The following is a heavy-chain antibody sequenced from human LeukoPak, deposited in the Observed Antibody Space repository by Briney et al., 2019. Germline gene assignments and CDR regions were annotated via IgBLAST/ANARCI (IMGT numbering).Heavy chain of an antibody. V-gene: IGHV4-4*02. CDR2: IYYSEST. CDR1: GGSISSTNW. J-gene: IGHJ4*02. Sequence: PSETLSLTCAVSGGSISSTNWWSWVRQPPGKGLEWIGEIYYSESTNYNPSFKSRVTISVDKSKNQFSLKLSSVTAADTAVYYCARVDGYFEFDYWGQGTLVTVSS. D-gene: IGHD5-18*01. CDR3: ARVDGYFEFDY.